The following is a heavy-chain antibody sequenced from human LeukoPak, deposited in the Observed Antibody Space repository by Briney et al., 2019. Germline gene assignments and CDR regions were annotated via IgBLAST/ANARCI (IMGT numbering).Heavy chain of an antibody. Sequence: SEPLSLTCTVSGGSISSSSYFWGWIRLPPGKGLEWIGIISYSGSTYYNPSLKSRVTISVDTSNSQFSLKLNSVTAADTAVYCCARRPLNYYDSSGFLLTFFDYWGQGTLVTVSS. CDR2: ISYSGST. V-gene: IGHV4-39*01. J-gene: IGHJ4*02. CDR3: ARRPLNYYDSSGFLLTFFDY. D-gene: IGHD3-22*01. CDR1: GGSISSSSYF.